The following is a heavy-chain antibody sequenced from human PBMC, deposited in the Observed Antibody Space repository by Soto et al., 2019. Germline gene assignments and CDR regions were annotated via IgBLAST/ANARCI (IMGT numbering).Heavy chain of an antibody. V-gene: IGHV4-59*01. D-gene: IGHD1-26*01. CDR2: IYYSGST. CDR3: ARDAPRRDRYNYYYYYGMDV. CDR1: GGSISSYY. J-gene: IGHJ6*02. Sequence: SETLSLTCTVSGGSISSYYWSWIRQPPGKGLEWIGYIYYSGSTNYNPSLKSRVTISVDTSKNQFSLKLSSVTAADTAVYYCARDAPRRDRYNYYYYYGMDVWGQGTTVTVSS.